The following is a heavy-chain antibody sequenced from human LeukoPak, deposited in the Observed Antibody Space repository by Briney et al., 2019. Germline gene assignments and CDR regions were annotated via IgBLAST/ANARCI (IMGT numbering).Heavy chain of an antibody. CDR1: GYTFTGYY. CDR2: INPNSGGT. Sequence: ASVKVSCKASGYTFTGYYMHWVRQAPGQGLEWMGWINPNSGGTNYAQKFQGRVTMTRDTSISTAYMELSRLRSDDTAVYYCERDYSTYCSSTSCQTAHDIWGQGTMVTVSS. J-gene: IGHJ3*02. D-gene: IGHD2-2*01. CDR3: ERDYSTYCSSTSCQTAHDI. V-gene: IGHV1-2*02.